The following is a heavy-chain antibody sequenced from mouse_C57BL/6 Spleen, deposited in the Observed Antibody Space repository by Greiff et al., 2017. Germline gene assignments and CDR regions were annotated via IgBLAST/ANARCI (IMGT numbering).Heavy chain of an antibody. CDR2: INPNNGGT. J-gene: IGHJ1*03. CDR1: GYTFTDYY. CDR3: ARYYYGSSYWYFDG. D-gene: IGHD1-1*01. V-gene: IGHV1-26*01. Sequence: EVQLQQSGPELVKPGASVKISCKASGYTFTDYYMNWVKQSHGKSLEWIGDINPNNGGTSYNQKFKGKATLTVDKSSSTAYMERRSLTSEDSAVYYCARYYYGSSYWYFDGWGTGTTVTVSS.